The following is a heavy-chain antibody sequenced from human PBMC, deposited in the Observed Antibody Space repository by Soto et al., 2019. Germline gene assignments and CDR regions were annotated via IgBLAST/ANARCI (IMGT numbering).Heavy chain of an antibody. Sequence: QLQLQESGPGLVKPSENLSLTCTVSGGSISSSSYYWGWIRQPPGKGLEWIGSIYDSGSNYYNPSLKRRVTISGDTSKNQFSLKLSSVTAADTAVYYCARPLGDDRSGYYFDYWGQGTLVTVSS. V-gene: IGHV4-39*01. J-gene: IGHJ4*02. CDR3: ARPLGDDRSGYYFDY. CDR1: GGSISSSSYY. D-gene: IGHD3-22*01. CDR2: IYDSGSN.